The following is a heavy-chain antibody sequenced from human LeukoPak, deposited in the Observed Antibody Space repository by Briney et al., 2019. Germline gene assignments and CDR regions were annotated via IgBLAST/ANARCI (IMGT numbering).Heavy chain of an antibody. CDR1: GGSISCYH. Sequence: SETLSLTRTVSGGSISCYHWSWIRQPAGKGLEWIGRIYTRGSTNYNPSLKSRVTMSVDTSKNQFSLKLSSVTAADTAVYYCARGYCTSTCCPYYYYYYMDVWGKGTTVTVSS. V-gene: IGHV4-4*07. D-gene: IGHD2-2*01. CDR3: ARGYCTSTCCPYYYYYYMDV. J-gene: IGHJ6*03. CDR2: IYTRGST.